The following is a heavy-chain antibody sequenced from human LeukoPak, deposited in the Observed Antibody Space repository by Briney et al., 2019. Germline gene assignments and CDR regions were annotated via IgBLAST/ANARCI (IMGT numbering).Heavy chain of an antibody. Sequence: GGSLRLSCAASGFTFSSAWMSWVRQAPGKGLEWVGRIKSKTDGGTTDYAAPVKGRFTISRDDSKNTLYLQMNSLKTEDTAVYYCTTEGEGSRVTDYWGQGTLVTVSS. CDR3: TTEGEGSRVTDY. CDR2: IKSKTDGGTT. J-gene: IGHJ4*02. CDR1: GFTFSSAW. V-gene: IGHV3-15*01. D-gene: IGHD3-10*01.